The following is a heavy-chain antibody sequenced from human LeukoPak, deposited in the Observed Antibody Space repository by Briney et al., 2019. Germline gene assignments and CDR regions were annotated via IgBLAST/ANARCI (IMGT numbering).Heavy chain of an antibody. J-gene: IGHJ6*04. CDR3: AAYCSGGSCYSDYYYYGMDV. Sequence: ASVKVSCKVSGYTLTQLSMHWVRQAPGKGREWMGGFDPEDGETIYAQKFQGRVTITEDTSTDTAYMELSSLRSEDTAVYYCAAYCSGGSCYSDYYYYGMDVWGKGTTVTVSS. D-gene: IGHD2-15*01. V-gene: IGHV1-24*01. CDR1: GYTLTQLS. CDR2: FDPEDGET.